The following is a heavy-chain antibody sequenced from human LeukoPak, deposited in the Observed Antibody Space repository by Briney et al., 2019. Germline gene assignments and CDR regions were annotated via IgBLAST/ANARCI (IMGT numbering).Heavy chain of an antibody. D-gene: IGHD3-10*01. CDR1: GGSISSSSYY. J-gene: IGHJ4*02. CDR2: IYYSGST. V-gene: IGHV4-39*01. Sequence: SETLSLTCTVSGGSISSSSYYWGWIRQPPGKGLEWIGSIYYSGSTYYNPSLKSRVTISVDTSKSQFSLKVNSVTAADTAVYYCASFTSSASGSLTYFDYWGQGTLVTVSS. CDR3: ASFTSSASGSLTYFDY.